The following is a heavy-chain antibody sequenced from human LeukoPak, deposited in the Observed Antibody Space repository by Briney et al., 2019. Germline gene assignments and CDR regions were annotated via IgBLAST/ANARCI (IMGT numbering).Heavy chain of an antibody. CDR3: ARGQKYRNGYTVTELGSGYFDY. J-gene: IGHJ4*02. CDR2: IYYSGRT. D-gene: IGHD5-18*01. V-gene: IGHV4-59*01. CDR1: GGSISNDY. Sequence: PSETLSLTCTVSGGSISNDYWSWIRQTPGKGLEWIGYIYYSGRTNYNPSLKSRVTISVDTSKNQFSLTLSSVTAADTAVYYCARGQKYRNGYTVTELGSGYFDYWGQGTLVTVSS.